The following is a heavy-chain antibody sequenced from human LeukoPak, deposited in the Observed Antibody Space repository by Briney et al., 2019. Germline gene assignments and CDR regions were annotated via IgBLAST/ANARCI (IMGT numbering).Heavy chain of an antibody. CDR1: GASISISGYY. D-gene: IGHD3-9*01. V-gene: IGHV4-39*07. Sequence: PSETLSVTCTVSGASISISGYYWGWVRQPPGKGLECLGSIDYLGSTYYNQYLMSGTTISVNTYMNKFCQKLSAVTAADTAVYYCAKLVSYYDILTGSNTPNYFDYWGQGTLVTVSS. CDR3: AKLVSYYDILTGSNTPNYFDY. CDR2: IDYLGST. J-gene: IGHJ4*02.